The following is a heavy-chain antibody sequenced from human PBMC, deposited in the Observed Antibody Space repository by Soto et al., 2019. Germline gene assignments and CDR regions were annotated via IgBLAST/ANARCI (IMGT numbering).Heavy chain of an antibody. CDR3: ARDSVSAVYDILTGSPRFDY. CDR2: IIPIFGTA. CDR1: GGTFSSYA. J-gene: IGHJ4*02. Sequence: ASVKVSCKASGGTFSSYAISWVRQAPGQGLEWMGGIIPIFGTANYAQKFQGRVTITADESTSTAYMELSSLRSEDTAVYYCARDSVSAVYDILTGSPRFDYWGQGTLVTVSS. D-gene: IGHD3-9*01. V-gene: IGHV1-69*13.